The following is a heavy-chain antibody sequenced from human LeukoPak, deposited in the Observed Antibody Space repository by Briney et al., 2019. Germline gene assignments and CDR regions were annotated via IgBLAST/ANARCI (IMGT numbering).Heavy chain of an antibody. Sequence: PSETLSLTCTVSGYSISSGYYWGWIQQPPGKGLEWIGSIYHSGSTYYNPSLKSRVTISVDTSKNQFSLKLSSVTAADTAVYYCARAVVVVPAAIRKKDFNWFDPWGQGTLVTVSS. J-gene: IGHJ5*02. CDR2: IYHSGST. CDR1: GYSISSGYY. D-gene: IGHD2-2*01. V-gene: IGHV4-38-2*02. CDR3: ARAVVVVPAAIRKKDFNWFDP.